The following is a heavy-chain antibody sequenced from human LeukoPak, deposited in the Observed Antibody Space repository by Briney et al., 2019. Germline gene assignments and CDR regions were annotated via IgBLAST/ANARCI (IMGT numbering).Heavy chain of an antibody. V-gene: IGHV1-18*04. J-gene: IGHJ4*02. CDR1: GYTFSDYY. D-gene: IGHD6-19*01. CDR2: ISGYSGST. Sequence: GASVKVSCKASGYTFSDYYLHWVRQAPGQGLEYMGWISGYSGSTNYAQKLQGRVTMTTDTSTTTAYMELRSLKSDDTAVYYCARGHSSGRDYYFDTWGQGTLVTVSS. CDR3: ARGHSSGRDYYFDT.